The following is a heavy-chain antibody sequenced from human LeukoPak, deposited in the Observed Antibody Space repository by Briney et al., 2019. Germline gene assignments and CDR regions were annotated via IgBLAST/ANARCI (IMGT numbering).Heavy chain of an antibody. Sequence: PGGSLRLSCAASGFTFSSYSMNWVRQAPGKGLEWVSYISSSSSTIYYADSVKGRFTISRDNSKNTLYLQMNSLRAEDTAVYYCAKDPSRFMIVVVGYDYWGQGTLVTVSS. CDR1: GFTFSSYS. V-gene: IGHV3-48*01. D-gene: IGHD3-22*01. J-gene: IGHJ4*02. CDR2: ISSSSSTI. CDR3: AKDPSRFMIVVVGYDY.